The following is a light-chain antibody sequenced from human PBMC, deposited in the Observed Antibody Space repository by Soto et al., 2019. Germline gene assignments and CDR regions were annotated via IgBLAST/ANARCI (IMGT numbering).Light chain of an antibody. V-gene: IGLV1-44*01. CDR1: TSNIGRNT. Sequence: QSVLTQPPSVSGTPGQRVIISCSGSTSNIGRNTVNWYQQVPGTAPKLLIYNHNQRPSGVPDRFSGSKSGTSASLAISGLQSEDEADYYCAAWDDRLNGFYVFGTGTKVTVL. J-gene: IGLJ1*01. CDR2: NHN. CDR3: AAWDDRLNGFYV.